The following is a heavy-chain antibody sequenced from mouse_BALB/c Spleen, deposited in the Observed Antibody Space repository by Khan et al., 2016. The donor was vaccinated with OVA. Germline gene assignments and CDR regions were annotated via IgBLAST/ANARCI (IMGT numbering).Heavy chain of an antibody. D-gene: IGHD2-14*01. CDR3: ARRTTGYTMDY. CDR1: GYTFTSNT. V-gene: IGHV1-4*01. J-gene: IGHJ4*01. CDR2: INPRSGYT. Sequence: VQLQQSGAELARPGASVRMSCKASGYTFTSNTMHWVKQRPGPGLEWIGYINPRSGYTNYNQNFKDKATLTADKSSSTAYMQLSSLTSEDSAVYYCARRTTGYTMDYWGQGTSVTVSS.